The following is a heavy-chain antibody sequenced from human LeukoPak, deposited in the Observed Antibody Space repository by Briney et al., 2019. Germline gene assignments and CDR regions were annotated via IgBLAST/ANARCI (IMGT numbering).Heavy chain of an antibody. V-gene: IGHV3-74*01. J-gene: IGHJ5*02. CDR2: INSDGSSR. Sequence: GGSLRLSCAASGFTFSSYWMHWVRHAPGKGLVWASHINSDGSSRSYADSVKGRFTISRDNAKNTLYLQMNSLRAEDTAVYYCARGVNWFDPWGQGTLVTVSS. CDR3: ARGVNWFDP. CDR1: GFTFSSYW.